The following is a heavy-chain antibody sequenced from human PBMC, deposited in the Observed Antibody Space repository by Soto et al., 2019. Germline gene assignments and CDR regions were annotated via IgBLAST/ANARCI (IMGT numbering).Heavy chain of an antibody. D-gene: IGHD4-17*01. CDR3: AKTTAYYYYGLDV. Sequence: GESLKISCKGSGYSSPSYWIGWVRQMPGKGLEWMGIIYPADSDTRYSPSFQGQVTISADKSISTAYLQWSSLTASDTAMYYCAKTTAYYYYGLDVWGQGTSVTVSS. CDR2: IYPADSDT. CDR1: GYSSPSYW. J-gene: IGHJ6*02. V-gene: IGHV5-51*01.